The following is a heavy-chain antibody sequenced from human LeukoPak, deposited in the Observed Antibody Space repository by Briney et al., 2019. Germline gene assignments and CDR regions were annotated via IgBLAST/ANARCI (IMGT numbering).Heavy chain of an antibody. CDR1: GGSISSSSYF. CDR3: ARERYSGYGRVFDY. Sequence: PSETLSLTCSVSGGSISSSSYFWGWIRQPPGKGLEWIASVHYSGSTYYNPSLKSRVTISVDTSKNQFSLKLSSVTAADTAVYYCARERYSGYGRVFDYWGQGTLVTVSS. CDR2: VHYSGST. V-gene: IGHV4-39*07. D-gene: IGHD5-12*01. J-gene: IGHJ4*02.